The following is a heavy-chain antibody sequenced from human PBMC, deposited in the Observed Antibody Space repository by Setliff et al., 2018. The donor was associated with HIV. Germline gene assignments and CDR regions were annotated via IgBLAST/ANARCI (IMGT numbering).Heavy chain of an antibody. J-gene: IGHJ3*02. Sequence: SETLSLTCTVSRGSISRYYWSWIRQPPGKGLEWIGSFYYSWNTYYNPSLKSRVTISVDTSKNQFSLKLSSVTAADTAVYYCARHSITLVVGVPERDDAFDIWGQGTMVTVSS. D-gene: IGHD3-22*01. CDR3: ARHSITLVVGVPERDDAFDI. CDR2: FYYSWNT. V-gene: IGHV4-39*01. CDR1: RGSISRYY.